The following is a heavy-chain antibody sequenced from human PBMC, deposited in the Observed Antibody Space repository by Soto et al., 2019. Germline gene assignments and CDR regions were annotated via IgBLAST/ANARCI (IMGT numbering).Heavy chain of an antibody. CDR1: GFTFSSYA. CDR3: AKASTIFGVVTAFDY. Sequence: AGGSLRLSCAASGFTFSSYAMSWVRQAPGKGLEWVSAISGSGGSTYYADSVKGRFTISRDNSKNTLYLQMNSLRAEDTAVYYCAKASTIFGVVTAFDYWGQGTLVTVSS. D-gene: IGHD3-3*01. V-gene: IGHV3-23*01. CDR2: ISGSGGST. J-gene: IGHJ4*02.